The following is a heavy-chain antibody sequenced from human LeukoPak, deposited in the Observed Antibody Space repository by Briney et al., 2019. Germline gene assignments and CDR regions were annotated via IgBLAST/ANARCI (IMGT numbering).Heavy chain of an antibody. CDR3: ARSAAYCDSSGYPRP. V-gene: IGHV1-2*02. Sequence: GASVKVSCKASGYTFTGYYMHWVRQAPGQGLEWMGWINPNSGGTNYAQKFQGRVTMTRDTSISTAYMELSRLRSDDTAVYYCARSAAYCDSSGYPRPWGQGTLVTVSS. CDR1: GYTFTGYY. J-gene: IGHJ5*02. CDR2: INPNSGGT. D-gene: IGHD3-22*01.